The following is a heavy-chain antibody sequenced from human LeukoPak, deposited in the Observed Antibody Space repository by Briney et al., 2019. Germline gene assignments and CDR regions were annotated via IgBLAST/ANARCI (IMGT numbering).Heavy chain of an antibody. J-gene: IGHJ3*02. CDR3: ARVRNGGNSHDASDI. CDR2: IYPGGSET. Sequence: GESLKISCKGLGYSFSSYWSAWVRQRPGKGLEWMGIIYPGGSETRYDPSFEGQVTISADRSTSTAYLQWSSLRASDTAMYYCARVRNGGNSHDASDIWGQGTVVTVSS. CDR1: GYSFSSYW. V-gene: IGHV5-51*01. D-gene: IGHD4-23*01.